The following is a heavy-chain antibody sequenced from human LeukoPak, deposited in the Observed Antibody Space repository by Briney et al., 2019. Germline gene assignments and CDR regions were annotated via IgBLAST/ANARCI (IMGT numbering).Heavy chain of an antibody. CDR1: GFTFSIYA. J-gene: IGHJ4*02. Sequence: GGSLRLSCAASGFTFSIYALSWVRQAPGKGLEWVSGIRGSGAITYYADSVKGRFTISRDNSKSTLFLHMNSLRAEDTAVYYCAKDRGSWFALFDSWGQGTLVTVSS. V-gene: IGHV3-23*01. CDR3: AKDRGSWFALFDS. D-gene: IGHD6-13*01. CDR2: IRGSGAIT.